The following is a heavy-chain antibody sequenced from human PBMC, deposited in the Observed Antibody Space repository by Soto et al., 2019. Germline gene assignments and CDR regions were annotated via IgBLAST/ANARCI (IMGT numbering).Heavy chain of an antibody. CDR3: ARAARRWESYGMDV. D-gene: IGHD1-26*01. CDR2: INQDGSEK. V-gene: IGHV3-7*01. J-gene: IGHJ6*02. CDR1: GFTFSSYW. Sequence: GGSLRLSCAASGFTFSSYWMNWVRQAPGKGLEWVARINQDGSEKSYVDSVRGRFTISRDNARNSLSLQVNSLRVEDSALYFCARAARRWESYGMDVWGQGTTVTVSS.